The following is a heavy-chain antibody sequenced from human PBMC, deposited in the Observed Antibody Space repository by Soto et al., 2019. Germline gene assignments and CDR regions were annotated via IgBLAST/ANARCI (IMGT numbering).Heavy chain of an antibody. V-gene: IGHV3-33*01. J-gene: IGHJ3*02. CDR3: ARAQDYGDPMDAFDI. D-gene: IGHD4-17*01. CDR1: GFTFSSYG. Sequence: QVQLVESGGGVVQPGRSLRLSCAASGFTFSSYGMHWVRQAPGKGLEWVAVIWYDGSNKYYADSVKGRFTISRDNSKNTLYLQMNSLRAEDTAVYYCARAQDYGDPMDAFDIWGQGTMVTVSS. CDR2: IWYDGSNK.